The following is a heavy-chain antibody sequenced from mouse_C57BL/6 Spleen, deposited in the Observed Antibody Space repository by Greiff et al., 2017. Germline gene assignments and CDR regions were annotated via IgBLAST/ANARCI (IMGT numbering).Heavy chain of an antibody. CDR2: INPSNGGT. CDR3: ARGITTVVERAWFAY. D-gene: IGHD1-1*01. J-gene: IGHJ3*01. Sequence: QPGTELVKPGASVKLSCKASGYTITSYWMHWVKQRPGQGLEWIGNINPSNGGTNYNEKFKSKATLTVDKSSSTAYMQLSSLTSEDSAVYYCARGITTVVERAWFAYWGQGTLVTVSA. CDR1: GYTITSYW. V-gene: IGHV1-53*01.